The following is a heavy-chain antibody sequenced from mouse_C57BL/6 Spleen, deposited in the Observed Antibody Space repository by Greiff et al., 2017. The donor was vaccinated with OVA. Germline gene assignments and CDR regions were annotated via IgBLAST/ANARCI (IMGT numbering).Heavy chain of an antibody. CDR3: ARTFTTVVATEGYFDV. D-gene: IGHD1-1*01. CDR1: GYTFTSYG. V-gene: IGHV1-81*01. J-gene: IGHJ1*03. CDR2: IYPRSGNT. Sequence: VQLQQSGAELARPGASVKLSCKASGYTFTSYGISWVKQRTGQGLEWIGEIYPRSGNTYYNEKFKGKATLTADKSSSTAYMELRSLTSEDSAVYFCARTFTTVVATEGYFDVWGTGTTVTVSS.